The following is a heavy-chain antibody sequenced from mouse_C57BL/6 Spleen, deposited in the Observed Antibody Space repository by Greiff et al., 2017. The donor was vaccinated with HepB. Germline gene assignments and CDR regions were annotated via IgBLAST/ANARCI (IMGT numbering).Heavy chain of an antibody. V-gene: IGHV1-78*01. Sequence: VQLQESDAELVKPGASVKISCKVSGYTFTDHTIHWMKQRPEQGLEWIGYIYPRDGSTKYNEKFKGKATLTADKSSSTAYMQLNSLTSEDSAVYFCARNYDYDLYYFDYWGQGTTLTVSS. CDR1: GYTFTDHT. D-gene: IGHD2-4*01. J-gene: IGHJ2*01. CDR3: ARNYDYDLYYFDY. CDR2: IYPRDGST.